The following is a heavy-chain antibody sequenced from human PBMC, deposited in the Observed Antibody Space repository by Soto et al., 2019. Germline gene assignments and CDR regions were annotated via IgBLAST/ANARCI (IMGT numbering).Heavy chain of an antibody. CDR1: GYTFTSYY. D-gene: IGHD6-13*01. CDR3: ASTSEGIAAALYYYGMDV. J-gene: IGHJ6*02. V-gene: IGHV1-46*01. Sequence: ASVKVSCKASGYTFTSYYMHWVRQAPGQGHEWMGIINPSGGSTSYAQKFQGRVTMTRDTSTSTVYMELSSLRSEDTAVYYCASTSEGIAAALYYYGMDVWGQGTTVTV. CDR2: INPSGGST.